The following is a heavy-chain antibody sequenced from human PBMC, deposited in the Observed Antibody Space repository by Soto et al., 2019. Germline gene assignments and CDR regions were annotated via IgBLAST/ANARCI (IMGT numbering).Heavy chain of an antibody. D-gene: IGHD5-12*01. J-gene: IGHJ4*02. Sequence: PGGSLRLSCAASGFTFSDYYMSWIRQAPGKGLEWVPYISSSSSYTNYADSVKGRFTISRDNAKNSLYLQMNSLRAEDTAVYYCARTAEMATIRITGFDYWGQGTLVTVSS. CDR2: ISSSSSYT. CDR3: ARTAEMATIRITGFDY. V-gene: IGHV3-11*03. CDR1: GFTFSDYY.